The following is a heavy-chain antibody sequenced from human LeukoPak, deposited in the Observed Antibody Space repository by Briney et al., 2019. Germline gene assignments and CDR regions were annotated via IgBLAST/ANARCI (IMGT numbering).Heavy chain of an antibody. D-gene: IGHD3-16*02. CDR2: ISGSGGST. CDR1: GFTFSSYA. J-gene: IGHJ4*02. V-gene: IGHV3-23*01. CDR3: AKDFWGSYRTFDY. Sequence: PGGSLRLSCAASGFTFSSYAMSWVRQAPGKGLEWVSAISGSGGSTYYADSVKGRFTISRDNSKNTLYPQMNSLRAEDTAVYYCAKDFWGSYRTFDYWGQGTLVTVSS.